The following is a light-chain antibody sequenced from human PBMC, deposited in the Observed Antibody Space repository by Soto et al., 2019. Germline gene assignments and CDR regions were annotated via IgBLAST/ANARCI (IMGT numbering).Light chain of an antibody. J-gene: IGLJ1*01. Sequence: QSALTQPASVSGSPGQSITISCTGTSSDVGGHHYVSWYQQHPGKAPKVIIYEVSDRPSGVSDRFSGSKSGNTASLTISGIQADDEADYYCSSFSSSSTLYVFGTGTKLTVL. CDR1: SSDVGGHHY. CDR2: EVS. CDR3: SSFSSSSTLYV. V-gene: IGLV2-14*01.